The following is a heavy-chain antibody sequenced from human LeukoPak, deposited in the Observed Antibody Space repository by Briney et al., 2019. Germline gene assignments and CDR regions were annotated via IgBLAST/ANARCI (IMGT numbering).Heavy chain of an antibody. Sequence: ASVKVSCKASGYTFTSYYMHWVRQAPGQGLEWMGIINPSGGSTSYAQKFQGRVTMTRDTSTSTAYMELSSLRSEDTAVYYCARRRARRGSGWSSFDAFDIWGQGTMVTVSS. CDR3: ARRRARRGSGWSSFDAFDI. D-gene: IGHD6-19*01. CDR2: INPSGGST. V-gene: IGHV1-46*01. CDR1: GYTFTSYY. J-gene: IGHJ3*02.